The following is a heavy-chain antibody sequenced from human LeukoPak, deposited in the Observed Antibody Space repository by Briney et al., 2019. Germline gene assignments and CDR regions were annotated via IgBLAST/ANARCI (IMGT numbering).Heavy chain of an antibody. V-gene: IGHV3-9*03. CDR1: GFTFDNYA. D-gene: IGHD6-13*01. Sequence: GRSLRLSCAASGFTFDNYAMHWVRQAPGKGLEWASGIIWNSGSIGYADSVKGRFTISRDNAKNSLYLQMNSLRTEDMALYYCAREGIPSTGGGDAFDIWGQGTMVTVSS. CDR3: AREGIPSTGGGDAFDI. CDR2: IIWNSGSI. J-gene: IGHJ3*02.